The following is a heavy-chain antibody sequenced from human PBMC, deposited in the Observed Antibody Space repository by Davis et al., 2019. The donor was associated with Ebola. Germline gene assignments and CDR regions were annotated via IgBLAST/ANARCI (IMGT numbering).Heavy chain of an antibody. CDR3: ARVVFVAGATPSWYFDI. Sequence: MPSETLSLTCAVSGGSISTSNWWRWFRQPPGNGLEWIGEINHSGSTNYNPSLKCRVTISVETSKNQFSLKLSSVTAADTAVYYCARVVFVAGATPSWYFDIWGRGTLVTVSP. D-gene: IGHD2-15*01. CDR1: GGSISTSNW. CDR2: INHSGST. V-gene: IGHV4-4*02. J-gene: IGHJ2*01.